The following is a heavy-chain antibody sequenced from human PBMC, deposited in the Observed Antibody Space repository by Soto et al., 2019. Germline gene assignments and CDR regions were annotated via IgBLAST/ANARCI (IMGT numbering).Heavy chain of an antibody. V-gene: IGHV3-33*01. D-gene: IGHD3-9*01. J-gene: IGHJ6*02. CDR1: GFTFSSYG. Sequence: GGSLRLSCAASGFTFSSYGMHWVRQAPGKGLEWVAVIWYDGSNKYYADSVKGRFTISRDNSKNTLYLQMNSLRAEDTAVYYCARDPQLDYDILTGYYNLSYYYGMDVWGQGTTVTVSS. CDR2: IWYDGSNK. CDR3: ARDPQLDYDILTGYYNLSYYYGMDV.